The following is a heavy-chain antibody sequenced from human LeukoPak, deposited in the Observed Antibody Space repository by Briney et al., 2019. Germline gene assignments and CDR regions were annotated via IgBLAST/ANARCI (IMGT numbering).Heavy chain of an antibody. J-gene: IGHJ6*02. CDR2: INPNSGGT. CDR3: ARDVDIVATIPISYYYYGMDV. D-gene: IGHD5-12*01. Sequence: ASVKVSCKASGYTFTGYYMHWVRQAPGQGLEWMGWINPNSGGTNYAQKFQGRVTMTRDTSISTAYMELRSLRSDDTAVYYCARDVDIVATIPISYYYYGMDVWGQGTTVTVSS. CDR1: GYTFTGYY. V-gene: IGHV1-2*02.